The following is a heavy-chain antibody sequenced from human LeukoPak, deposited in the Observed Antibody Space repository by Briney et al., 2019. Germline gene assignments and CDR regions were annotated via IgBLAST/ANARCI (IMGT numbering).Heavy chain of an antibody. CDR1: GFTFSSYS. CDR3: AREVIAVAGSRFDY. J-gene: IGHJ4*02. D-gene: IGHD6-19*01. Sequence: GGSLRLSCAAPGFTFSSYSMNWVRQAPGKGLEWVSSISSSSSYIDYADSVKGRFTISRDNAKNSLYLQMNSLRAEDTSVYYCAREVIAVAGSRFDYWGQGTLVTVSS. V-gene: IGHV3-21*01. CDR2: ISSSSSYI.